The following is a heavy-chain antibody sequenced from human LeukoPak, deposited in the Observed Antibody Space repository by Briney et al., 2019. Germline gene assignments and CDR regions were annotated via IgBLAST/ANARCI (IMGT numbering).Heavy chain of an antibody. J-gene: IGHJ6*03. CDR2: INHSGST. V-gene: IGHV4-34*01. Sequence: SETLSLTCAVYGGSFSGYYCSWIRQPPGKGLEWIGEINHSGSTNYNPSLKSRVTISVDTSKNQFSLKLSSVTAADTAVYYCASTAVSSSWYGHYYYYMDVWGKGNTVTVSS. CDR1: GGSFSGYY. D-gene: IGHD6-13*01. CDR3: ASTAVSSSWYGHYYYYMDV.